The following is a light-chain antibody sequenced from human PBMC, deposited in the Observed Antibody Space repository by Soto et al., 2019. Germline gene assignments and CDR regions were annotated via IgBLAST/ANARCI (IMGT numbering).Light chain of an antibody. CDR1: QSISSW. J-gene: IGKJ2*01. CDR3: QQNERDPVT. Sequence: DIKMTQSPSTLSASVGDRVTITCRASQSISSWLAWYQQKPGKAPKLLIYKASSLKSGVPSRFSGSGSGTDFTLTISSLQPDDFATYHCQQNERDPVTFGLGTKLKIK. V-gene: IGKV1-5*03. CDR2: KAS.